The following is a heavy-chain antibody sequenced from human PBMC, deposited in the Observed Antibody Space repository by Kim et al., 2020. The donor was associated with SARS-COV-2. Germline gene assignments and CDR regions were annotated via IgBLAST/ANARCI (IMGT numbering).Heavy chain of an antibody. CDR3: ASCHDGDGMDV. J-gene: IGHJ6*02. V-gene: IGHV4-31*02. D-gene: IGHD3-16*01. Sequence: YYNPSLKSRVTISVDTSKNQFSRKLSSVTAADTAVYYCASCHDGDGMDVWGQGTTVTVSS.